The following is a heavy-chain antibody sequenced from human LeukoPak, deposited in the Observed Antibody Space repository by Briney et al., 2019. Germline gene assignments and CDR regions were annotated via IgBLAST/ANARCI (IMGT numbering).Heavy chain of an antibody. Sequence: ASVKVSCKASGGTFSSYAISWVRQAPGQGLEWMGRIIPIFGTANYAQKLQGRVTMTTDTSTSTAYMELRSLRSDDTAVYYCARDKLAVAGNWFDPWGQGTLVTVSS. CDR1: GGTFSSYA. CDR2: IIPIFGTA. V-gene: IGHV1-69*05. CDR3: ARDKLAVAGNWFDP. D-gene: IGHD6-19*01. J-gene: IGHJ5*02.